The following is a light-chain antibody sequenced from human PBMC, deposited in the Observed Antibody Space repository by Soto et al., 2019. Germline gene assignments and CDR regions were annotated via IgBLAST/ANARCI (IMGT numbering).Light chain of an antibody. CDR3: QQYISVSLLT. CDR2: RAS. V-gene: IGKV1-5*03. Sequence: DIQMTQSPSTLSASVGDRVTITCRASQSIGNWLAWYQQKPGKAPKLLLYRASTLDIGVPSRFSGSGSGTEFTLTISSLQPDDFSTYYCQQYISVSLLTFGGGTKVEIQ. J-gene: IGKJ4*01. CDR1: QSIGNW.